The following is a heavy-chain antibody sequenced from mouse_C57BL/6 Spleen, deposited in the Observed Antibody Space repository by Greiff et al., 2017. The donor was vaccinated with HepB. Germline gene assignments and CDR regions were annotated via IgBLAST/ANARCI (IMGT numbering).Heavy chain of an antibody. V-gene: IGHV1-69*01. Sequence: QVQLQQPGAELVMPGASVKLSCKASGYTFTSYWMHWVKQRPGQGLEWIGEIDPSDSYTNYNQKFKGKSTLTVDKSSSTAYMQLSILTSEDSAVYCGARRGFWYYFDYWGQGTTLTVSS. J-gene: IGHJ2*01. CDR1: GYTFTSYW. CDR3: ARRGFWYYFDY. CDR2: IDPSDSYT.